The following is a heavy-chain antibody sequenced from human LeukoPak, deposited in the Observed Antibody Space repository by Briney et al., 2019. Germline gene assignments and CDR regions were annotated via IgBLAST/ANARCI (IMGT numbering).Heavy chain of an antibody. CDR3: ASSYYDSSGYHYMDV. V-gene: IGHV1-69*05. CDR2: IIPIFGTA. CDR1: GGTFSSYA. Sequence: SVKVSRKASGGTFSSYAISWVRQAPGQGLEWMGGIIPIFGTANYAQKFQGRVTITTDESTSTAYMELSSLRSEDTAVYYCASSYYDSSGYHYMDVWGKGTTVTVSS. D-gene: IGHD3-22*01. J-gene: IGHJ6*03.